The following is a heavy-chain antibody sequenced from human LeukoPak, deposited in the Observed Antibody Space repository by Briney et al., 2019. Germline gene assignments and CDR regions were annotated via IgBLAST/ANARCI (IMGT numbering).Heavy chain of an antibody. Sequence: SETLSLTCTVSGGSISSSNYYWGWFRQPPGKGLEWIASVYYGSSTYYNASLKSRVTISLNTSKNQFSLKLSSVTAADTAVYFCARDRSGNRWYPDGFDMWGQGTVATVSS. CDR2: VYYGSST. CDR1: GGSISSSNYY. V-gene: IGHV4-39*07. CDR3: ARDRSGNRWYPDGFDM. D-gene: IGHD1-26*01. J-gene: IGHJ3*02.